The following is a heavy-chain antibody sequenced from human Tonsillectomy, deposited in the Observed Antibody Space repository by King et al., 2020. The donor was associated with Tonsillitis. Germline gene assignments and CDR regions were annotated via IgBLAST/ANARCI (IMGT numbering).Heavy chain of an antibody. J-gene: IGHJ4*02. CDR3: ARVTYDILTGYYIDYFDH. CDR2: IPSGSSYI. V-gene: IGHV3-21*01. Sequence: EVQLVESGGGLVKPGRSLRLSCAASGFTFSSYTMNWVRQAPGKGLEWISSIPSGSSYIHYADSVRGRFTVSRDNAKNSLYLQMNSLRAEDTAVYYCARVTYDILTGYYIDYFDHWSQGTLVTVSS. CDR1: GFTFSSYT. D-gene: IGHD3-9*01.